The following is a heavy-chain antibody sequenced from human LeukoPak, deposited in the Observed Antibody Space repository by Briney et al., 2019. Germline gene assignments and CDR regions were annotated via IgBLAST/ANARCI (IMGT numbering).Heavy chain of an antibody. CDR1: GFTFSSHR. CDR3: AKLWNEVGATIY. J-gene: IGHJ4*02. V-gene: IGHV3-7*01. D-gene: IGHD1-26*01. CDR2: IKKDGSEE. Sequence: GGSLRLSCAASGFTFSSHRMSWVRQTPGKGLEWVANIKKDGSEEYYVDSVKGRFTISRDNAKTSLYLQMNSLRAEDTAVYYCAKLWNEVGATIYWGQGTLVSVSS.